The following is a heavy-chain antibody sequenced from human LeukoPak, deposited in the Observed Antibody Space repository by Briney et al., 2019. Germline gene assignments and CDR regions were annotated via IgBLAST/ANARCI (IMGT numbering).Heavy chain of an antibody. V-gene: IGHV3-20*04. CDR1: GFTFDDYG. D-gene: IGHD2-15*01. J-gene: IGHJ4*02. CDR2: INWNGGST. CDR3: ARDVEVAAILGNYFDY. Sequence: GGSLRLSCAAFGFTFDDYGMSWVRQAPGKGLEWVSGINWNGGSTGYADSVKGRFTISRDNAKNSLYLQMNSLRAEDTALYYCARDVEVAAILGNYFDYWGQGTLVTVSS.